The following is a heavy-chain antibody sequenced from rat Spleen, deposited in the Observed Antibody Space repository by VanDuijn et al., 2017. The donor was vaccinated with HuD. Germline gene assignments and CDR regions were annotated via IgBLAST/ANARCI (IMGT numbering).Heavy chain of an antibody. Sequence: EVHLVESGGDFVQPGRSLRLSCTASGFTFNKYDMAWVRQTPTKGLEWVASISTGGSDTFYRDSVKGRFTISRDNAKSTLYLQMDSLRSEDTATYYCATVHANWGQGVMVTVSS. CDR1: GFTFNKYD. CDR2: ISTGGSDT. V-gene: IGHV5-25*01. CDR3: ATVHAN. J-gene: IGHJ2*01.